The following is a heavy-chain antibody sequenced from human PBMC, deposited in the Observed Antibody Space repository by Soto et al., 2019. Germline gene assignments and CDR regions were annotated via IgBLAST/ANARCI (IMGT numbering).Heavy chain of an antibody. D-gene: IGHD5-18*01. CDR2: ISYDGSNK. V-gene: IGHV3-30*03. J-gene: IGHJ4*02. CDR3: ARAPGYSYGEGGYYFDY. Sequence: QVQLVESGGGVVQPGRSLRLSCAASGFTFSSYGMHWVRQAPGKGLEWVAVISYDGSNKYYADSVKGRFTISRDNSKNTLYLQMNSLRAEDTAVYYCARAPGYSYGEGGYYFDYWGQGTLVTVSS. CDR1: GFTFSSYG.